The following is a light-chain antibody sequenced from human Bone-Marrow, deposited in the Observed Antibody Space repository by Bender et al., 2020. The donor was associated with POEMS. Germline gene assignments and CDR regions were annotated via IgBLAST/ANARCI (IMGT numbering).Light chain of an antibody. CDR1: TSGFGIYDL. Sequence: QSALIQPASVSGSPGQSITISCTGTTSGFGIYDLVSWYQQYPGKVPKLILYETSKRPSGVSNRFSGSRSGNTASLTISGLQAEDEADYYCCSYITNGLGVFGGGTKLTVL. CDR3: CSYITNGLGV. J-gene: IGLJ3*02. V-gene: IGLV2-23*01. CDR2: ETS.